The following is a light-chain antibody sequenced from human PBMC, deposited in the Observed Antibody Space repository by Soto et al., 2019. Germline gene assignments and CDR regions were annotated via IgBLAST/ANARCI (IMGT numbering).Light chain of an antibody. CDR3: QQSYT. CDR1: QAVGYN. Sequence: EVVMTQSPATQYVSPGERVTLSCRASQAVGYNLAWYQHKPGQAPRLLIYGASTRVTGIPTRFSGSGSGTEFTLTISSLQSEDFAIYYCQQSYTFGQGTKLEIK. J-gene: IGKJ2*01. CDR2: GAS. V-gene: IGKV3-15*01.